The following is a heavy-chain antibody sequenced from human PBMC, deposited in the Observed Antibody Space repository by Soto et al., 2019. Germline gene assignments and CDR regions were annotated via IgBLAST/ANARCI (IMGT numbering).Heavy chain of an antibody. D-gene: IGHD3-9*01. V-gene: IGHV1-69*02. Sequence: SVKVSCKASGGTFSSYTISWVRQAPGQGLEWMGRIIPILGIANYAQKFQGRVTITADKSTSTAYMELSSLRSEDTAVYYCARVDYDILTGYQGWFDPWGQGTLVTVSS. J-gene: IGHJ5*02. CDR1: GGTFSSYT. CDR2: IIPILGIA. CDR3: ARVDYDILTGYQGWFDP.